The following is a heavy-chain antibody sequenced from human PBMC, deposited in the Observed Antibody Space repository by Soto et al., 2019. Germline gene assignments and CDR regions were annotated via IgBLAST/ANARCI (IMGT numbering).Heavy chain of an antibody. J-gene: IGHJ4*02. Sequence: QVQLVQSGAEVKKPGASVKVSCKASGYTFTSYYMHWVRQAPGQGLEWMGIINPSGGSTSYAQKFQGRVTMTRDTSTSAVYMELSSLRSEDTAVYYCARELVPSGSYVPWDYWGQGTLVTVSS. CDR2: INPSGGST. D-gene: IGHD1-26*01. V-gene: IGHV1-46*01. CDR3: ARELVPSGSYVPWDY. CDR1: GYTFTSYY.